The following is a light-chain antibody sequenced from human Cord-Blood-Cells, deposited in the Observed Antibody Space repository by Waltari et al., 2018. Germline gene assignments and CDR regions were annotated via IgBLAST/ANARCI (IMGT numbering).Light chain of an antibody. J-gene: IGKJ4*01. CDR1: QSISSY. CDR3: QQSYSTPLT. Sequence: DIQMTQSPSSLSASVGDRVTITCRASQSISSYLNWYQQKPGKAPKLRIYAASSLQSGVPSRFSGSGSGTDFTLTISSLQPEEFATYYCQQSYSTPLTFGGGTKVEIK. CDR2: AAS. V-gene: IGKV1-39*01.